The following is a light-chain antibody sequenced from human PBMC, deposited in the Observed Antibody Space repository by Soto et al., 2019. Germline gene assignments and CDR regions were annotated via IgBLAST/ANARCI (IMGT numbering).Light chain of an antibody. J-gene: IGKJ2*01. Sequence: EIVLTQSPGTLSLSPGERATLSCRASQSVRNSYLAWYQQKPDQAPRLLISGASGRATGIPDRFSGSGSGTDFTLTISRLEPEDFAVYYCQQYGSSPYTFGQGTKLGI. V-gene: IGKV3-20*01. CDR1: QSVRNSY. CDR2: GAS. CDR3: QQYGSSPYT.